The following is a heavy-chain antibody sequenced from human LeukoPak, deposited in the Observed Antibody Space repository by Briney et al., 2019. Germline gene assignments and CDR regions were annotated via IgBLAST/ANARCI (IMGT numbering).Heavy chain of an antibody. CDR1: GFTFRSYW. CDR3: ARDNFGHTYGYALDY. J-gene: IGHJ4*02. Sequence: GGSLRLSCAASGFTFRSYWMSWVRQAPGKGLEWVANIKQDGSEKYYVDSVKGRFTLSRDNTKNSLYLQMNSLRAEDTAVYYCARDNFGHTYGYALDYWGQGTLVTASS. V-gene: IGHV3-7*01. CDR2: IKQDGSEK. D-gene: IGHD5-18*01.